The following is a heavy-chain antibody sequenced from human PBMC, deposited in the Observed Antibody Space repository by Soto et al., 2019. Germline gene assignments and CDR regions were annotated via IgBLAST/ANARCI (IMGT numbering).Heavy chain of an antibody. CDR1: GGCVNGYC. D-gene: IGHD1-20*01. J-gene: IGHJ5*02. V-gene: IGHV4-34*01. CDR3: APGITVFELILHPVNP. CDR2: INHTGGT. Sequence: PSETLSLTCVVYGGCVNGYCWNWIRQPPGKGLEWIGEINHTGGTHCNPSLKSRVTMSVDTSKNQFSQRLSSVSAADTARYYCAPGITVFELILHPVNPCAEASQVIFSS.